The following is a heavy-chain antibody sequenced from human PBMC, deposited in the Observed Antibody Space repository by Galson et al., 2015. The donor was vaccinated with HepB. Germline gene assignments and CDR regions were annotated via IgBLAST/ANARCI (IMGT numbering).Heavy chain of an antibody. Sequence: SLRLSCAASGFTFSSYGMHWVRQAPGKGLEWVAVIWYDGSNKYYADSVKGRFTIPRDNSKNTLYLQMNSLRAEDTAVYYCARKGAPFDYWGQGTLVTISS. CDR3: ARKGAPFDY. CDR1: GFTFSSYG. V-gene: IGHV3-33*08. J-gene: IGHJ4*02. D-gene: IGHD1-26*01. CDR2: IWYDGSNK.